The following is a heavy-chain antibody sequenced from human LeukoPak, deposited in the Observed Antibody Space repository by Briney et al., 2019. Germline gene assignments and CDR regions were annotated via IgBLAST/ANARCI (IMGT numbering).Heavy chain of an antibody. CDR2: VYYSGST. Sequence: SETLSLTCTVSGGSISSYYWTWIRQPPGKGLEWIGFVYYSGSTNYNPSLKSRVTISVDTSKNQFSLKLSSVTAADTAVYYCARGLAARASWWFDPWGQGTLVTVSS. CDR1: GGSISSYY. J-gene: IGHJ5*02. V-gene: IGHV4-59*01. D-gene: IGHD6-6*01. CDR3: ARGLAARASWWFDP.